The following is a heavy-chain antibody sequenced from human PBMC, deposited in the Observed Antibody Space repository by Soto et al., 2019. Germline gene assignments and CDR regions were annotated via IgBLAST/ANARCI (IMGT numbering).Heavy chain of an antibody. D-gene: IGHD1-26*01. J-gene: IGHJ4*02. V-gene: IGHV1-46*01. CDR2: INPSGGST. Sequence: ASVKVSFKASGYTFTSYYMHWVRQAPGQGLEWMGIINPSGGSTSYAQKFQGRVTMTRDTSTSTVYMELSSLRSEDTAVYYCARGVHGKTGPGGFAYWGQGTLVSVSS. CDR3: ARGVHGKTGPGGFAY. CDR1: GYTFTSYY.